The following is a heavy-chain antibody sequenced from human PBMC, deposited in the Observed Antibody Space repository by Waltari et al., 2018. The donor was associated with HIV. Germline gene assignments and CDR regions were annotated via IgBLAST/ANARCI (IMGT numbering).Heavy chain of an antibody. CDR2: IWYDGSNK. V-gene: IGHV3-33*01. Sequence: QVQLVESGGGVVQYGRSLRLSCVASGFTFSRDGIHWVRQAPGKGLEWVAVIWYDGSNKYYADSVKGRFSISRDNSKNTVYLQMNSLRAEDTAEYYCARDSITVSGTFDYWGQGTLVTVSS. CDR1: GFTFSRDG. J-gene: IGHJ4*02. CDR3: ARDSITVSGTFDY. D-gene: IGHD6-19*01.